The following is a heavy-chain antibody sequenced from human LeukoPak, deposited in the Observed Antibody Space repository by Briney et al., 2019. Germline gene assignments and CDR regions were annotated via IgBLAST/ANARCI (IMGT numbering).Heavy chain of an antibody. Sequence: GGSLRLSCAASGFTLCSYSVNCVPQAPGKGRVWVSSISSSSSYIYYADSVTGRITISRDNAKNSLYLQMNSLRAEDTAVYYCARVRSAVAGFDYWGQGTLVTVSS. V-gene: IGHV3-21*01. D-gene: IGHD6-19*01. CDR3: ARVRSAVAGFDY. CDR1: GFTLCSYS. J-gene: IGHJ4*02. CDR2: ISSSSSYI.